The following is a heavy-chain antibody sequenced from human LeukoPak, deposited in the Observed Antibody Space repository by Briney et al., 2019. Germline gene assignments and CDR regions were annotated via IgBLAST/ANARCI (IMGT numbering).Heavy chain of an antibody. D-gene: IGHD2-2*01. CDR3: ARDFTRDLISYDAFDI. CDR2: ISYDGSNK. Sequence: SGGSLRLSCAASGFTFSSYAMSWVRQAPGKGLEWVAVISYDGSNKYYADSVKGRFTISRDNSKNTLYLQMNSLRAEDTAVYYCARDFTRDLISYDAFDIWGQGTMVTVSS. CDR1: GFTFSSYA. V-gene: IGHV3-30-3*01. J-gene: IGHJ3*02.